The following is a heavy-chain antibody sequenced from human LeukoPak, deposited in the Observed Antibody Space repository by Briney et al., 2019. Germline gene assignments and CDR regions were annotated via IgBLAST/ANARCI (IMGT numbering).Heavy chain of an antibody. CDR3: ARVYGGNGRRWFDP. V-gene: IGHV5-51*01. Sequence: GESLKISCKGFGYSFTSYWIGWVREMPGKGLGWMGIIYPGDPVNRYSPSFQGQVTISADKSISTAYLQWSSLKASDTAMYYCARVYGGNGRRWFDPWGQGTLVTVSS. CDR2: IYPGDPVN. J-gene: IGHJ5*02. CDR1: GYSFTSYW. D-gene: IGHD4-23*01.